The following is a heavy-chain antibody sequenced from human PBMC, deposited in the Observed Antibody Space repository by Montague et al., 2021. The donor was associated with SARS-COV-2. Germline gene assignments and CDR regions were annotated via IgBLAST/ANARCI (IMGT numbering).Heavy chain of an antibody. J-gene: IGHJ1*01. CDR2: ISYSGST. Sequence: SETLSLTCTVSGGSITSYYWSWIRQPARKGLEWIGYISYSGSTNYSPSLKSRVTISVDTSKNQLSLKVSSATAADTAVYYCARIGYESVGYYYSYPDWGQGTMVTVSS. CDR1: GGSITSYY. V-gene: IGHV4-59*01. CDR3: ARIGYESVGYYYSYPD. D-gene: IGHD3-22*01.